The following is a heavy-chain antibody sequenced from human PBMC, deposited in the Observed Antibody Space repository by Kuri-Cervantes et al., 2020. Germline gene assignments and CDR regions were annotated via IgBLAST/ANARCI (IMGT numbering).Heavy chain of an antibody. CDR2: INSDGSST. CDR1: GFTFSSYW. Sequence: GESLKISCAASGFTFSSYWMHWVRQAPGKGLVWFSRINSDGSSTSYADSVKGRFTISRDNSKNTLYLQMKSLRAEDTAVYYCAKAGYSGYDYLPRWFDPWGQGTLVTVSS. CDR3: AKAGYSGYDYLPRWFDP. J-gene: IGHJ5*02. V-gene: IGHV3-74*01. D-gene: IGHD5-12*01.